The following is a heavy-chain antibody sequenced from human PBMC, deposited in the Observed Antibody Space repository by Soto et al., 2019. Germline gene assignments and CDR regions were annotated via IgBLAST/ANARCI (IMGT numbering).Heavy chain of an antibody. CDR2: IYPGDSDT. D-gene: IGHD4-17*01. CDR1: GYSFTSYW. J-gene: IGHJ6*02. Sequence: PGESLKISCKGSGYSFTSYWIGGVRQMPGKGLEWMGIIYPGDSDTRYSPSFQGQVTISADKSISTAYLQWSSLKASDTAMYYCARDPSTVTTGWTDVSYYYYGMDVWGQGTTVTVSS. CDR3: ARDPSTVTTGWTDVSYYYYGMDV. V-gene: IGHV5-51*01.